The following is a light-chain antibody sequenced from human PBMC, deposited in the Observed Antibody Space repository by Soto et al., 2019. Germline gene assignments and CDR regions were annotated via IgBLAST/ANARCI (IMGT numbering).Light chain of an antibody. V-gene: IGKV3-11*01. J-gene: IGKJ3*01. Sequence: EIVLTQSPATLSLSPGERATLSCRASQSVGSFLAWYQQKSGQGPRLLFYDASNRAPGIPARFSGSGSGTDFTLTISSLEPEDFAVYFCQHRSQWLVTFGHGSKVDIK. CDR3: QHRSQWLVT. CDR2: DAS. CDR1: QSVGSF.